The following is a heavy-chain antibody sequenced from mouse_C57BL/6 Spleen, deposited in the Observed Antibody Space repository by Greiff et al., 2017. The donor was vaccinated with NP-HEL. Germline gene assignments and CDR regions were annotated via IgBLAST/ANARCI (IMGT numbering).Heavy chain of an antibody. CDR1: GFNIKDDY. J-gene: IGHJ3*01. V-gene: IGHV14-4*01. CDR2: IDPENGDT. Sequence: EVKLVESGAELVRPGASVKLSCTASGFNIKDDYMHWVKQRPEQGLEWIGWIDPENGDTEYASKFQGKATITADTSSNTAYLQLSSLTSEDTAVYYCTTRYDYGWFAYWGQGTLVTVSA. CDR3: TTRYDYGWFAY. D-gene: IGHD2-4*01.